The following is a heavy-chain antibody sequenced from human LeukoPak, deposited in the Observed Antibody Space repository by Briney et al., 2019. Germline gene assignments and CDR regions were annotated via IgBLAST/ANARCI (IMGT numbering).Heavy chain of an antibody. CDR2: INSGGGST. V-gene: IGHV1-46*01. Sequence: ASVKVSCKASGYTFTSYYIHWVRQAPGQGLEWMGIINSGGGSTNYAQKFQGGVTMTRDTSTSTVYMELSSLRSEDTAVYYCARDSGSSAGFDYWGQGTLVTVSS. D-gene: IGHD1-26*01. CDR3: ARDSGSSAGFDY. J-gene: IGHJ4*02. CDR1: GYTFTSYY.